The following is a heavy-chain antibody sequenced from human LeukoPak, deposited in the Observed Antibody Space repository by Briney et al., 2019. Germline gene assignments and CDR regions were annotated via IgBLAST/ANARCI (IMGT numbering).Heavy chain of an antibody. CDR3: ARDGTAPGLYFDL. V-gene: IGHV3-7*01. CDR2: ITQNGGET. Sequence: GGSLRLSCAVSGFTFSDFWMNWVRRSPGKGLEWVASITQNGGETSYVDSVKGRFTISRDNPKNSLYLQMSSLRAEDTAVYYCARDGTAPGLYFDLWGQGTLVTVSS. CDR1: GFTFSDFW. D-gene: IGHD6-13*01. J-gene: IGHJ4*01.